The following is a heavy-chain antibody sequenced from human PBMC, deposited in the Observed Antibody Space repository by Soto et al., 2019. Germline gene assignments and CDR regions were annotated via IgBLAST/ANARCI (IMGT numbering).Heavy chain of an antibody. CDR3: ARELSPNRSGWYTVLVRWFDP. D-gene: IGHD6-19*01. CDR2: IYYSGSA. Sequence: QVQLQESGRALVKPSQTLSLTCTVSGGSISSSDYYWSSIRQHPGNGPEWIGSIYYSGSAYYNPSLKSRVTISVDTSKNQFSLKVTSVTAADTALYYCARELSPNRSGWYTVLVRWFDPWGQGTLVTVSS. V-gene: IGHV4-31*03. CDR1: GGSISSSDYY. J-gene: IGHJ5*02.